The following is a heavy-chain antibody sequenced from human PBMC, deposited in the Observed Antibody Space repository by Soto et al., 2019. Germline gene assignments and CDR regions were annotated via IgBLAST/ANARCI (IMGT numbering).Heavy chain of an antibody. CDR1: GYSISSGYY. J-gene: IGHJ5*02. CDR2: IYHSGST. V-gene: IGHV4-38-2*02. Sequence: SETLSLTCAVSGYSISSGYYWGWIRQPPGKGLEWIGSIYHSGSTYYNPSLKSRVTISVDTSKNQFPLKLSSVTAADTAVYYCARDVRKVLRFLEWSHPEGGFDPWGQGTLVTVSS. D-gene: IGHD3-3*01. CDR3: ARDVRKVLRFLEWSHPEGGFDP.